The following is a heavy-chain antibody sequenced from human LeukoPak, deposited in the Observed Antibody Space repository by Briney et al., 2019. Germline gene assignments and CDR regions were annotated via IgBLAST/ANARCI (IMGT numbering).Heavy chain of an antibody. D-gene: IGHD3-22*01. Sequence: ASVKVSCKASGYTFTSYYMHWVRQAPGHGLEWMGIINPSGGSTSYAQKFQGRVTMTRDTSTSTVYMELSSLRSEDTAVYYCARGGRYYYDSSGYYDAFDIWGQGTMVTVSS. J-gene: IGHJ3*02. V-gene: IGHV1-46*01. CDR3: ARGGRYYYDSSGYYDAFDI. CDR1: GYTFTSYY. CDR2: INPSGGST.